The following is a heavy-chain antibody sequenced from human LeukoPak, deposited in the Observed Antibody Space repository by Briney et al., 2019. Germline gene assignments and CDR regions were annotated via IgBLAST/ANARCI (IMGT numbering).Heavy chain of an antibody. D-gene: IGHD2-15*01. J-gene: IGHJ4*02. CDR2: INSGGSGT. Sequence: GGSLRLSCAASGFAFSSNWMHWVRQTPGKGLVWVSRINSGGSGTSYADSVEGRFTISRDNAKNTLYLQMNSLRAEDTAVYYCAKFSGGSYSVRYFDYWGQGTLVTVSS. CDR1: GFAFSSNW. V-gene: IGHV3-74*01. CDR3: AKFSGGSYSVRYFDY.